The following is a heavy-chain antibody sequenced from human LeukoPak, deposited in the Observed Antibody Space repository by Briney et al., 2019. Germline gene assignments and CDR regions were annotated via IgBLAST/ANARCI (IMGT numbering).Heavy chain of an antibody. V-gene: IGHV3-30*03. J-gene: IGHJ5*02. CDR2: ISYDGSNK. CDR3: ARHNYSGSYIGWFDP. D-gene: IGHD1-26*01. CDR1: GFTFSSYG. Sequence: PGGSLRLSCAASGFTFSSYGMHWVRQAPGKGLEWVAVISYDGSNKYYADSVKGRFTISRDNSKNTLYLQMNSLRAEDTAVYYCARHNYSGSYIGWFDPWGQGTLVTVSS.